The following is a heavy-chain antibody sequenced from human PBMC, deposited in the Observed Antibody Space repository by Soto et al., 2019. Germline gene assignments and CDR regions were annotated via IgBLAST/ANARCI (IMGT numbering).Heavy chain of an antibody. D-gene: IGHD6-19*01. J-gene: IGHJ4*02. CDR1: GFTFSNYW. V-gene: IGHV3-7*01. CDR2: IGPGGREK. Sequence: EVQLVESGGSLVQPGGSLRLSCAASGFTFSNYWMTWVRQTPGKGLEWVANIGPGGREKNYVGSVKGRFTSSRDNDKNALYLQMNSLRAEDTAVYFCAREIAVAGGSYFDCWGQGLLVTVSS. CDR3: AREIAVAGGSYFDC.